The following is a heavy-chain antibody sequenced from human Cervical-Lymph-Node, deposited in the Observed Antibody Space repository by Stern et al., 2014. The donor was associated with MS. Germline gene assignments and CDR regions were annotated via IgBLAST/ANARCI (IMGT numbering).Heavy chain of an antibody. CDR3: AREDTQWLVDY. D-gene: IGHD6-19*01. CDR1: GGSISSGSYY. J-gene: IGHJ4*02. Sequence: QVQLVESGPGLVKPSQTLSLTCTVSGGSISSGSYYWSWIRQPAGKGLEWIGRIYTSGSTNYNPSLKSRVTISVDTSKNQFSLQLSSVTAADTAVYYCAREDTQWLVDYWGQGTLVTVSS. CDR2: IYTSGST. V-gene: IGHV4-61*02.